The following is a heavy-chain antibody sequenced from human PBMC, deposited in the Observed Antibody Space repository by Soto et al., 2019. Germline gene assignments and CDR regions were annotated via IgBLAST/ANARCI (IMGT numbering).Heavy chain of an antibody. CDR2: IYYSGST. CDR1: GGSISSGGYY. Sequence: QVQLQESGPGLVKPSQTLSLTCTVSGGSISSGGYYWSWIRQHPGKGLEWIGYIYYSGSTYYNPSLESRVTISVDTSKNQFSLKLSSVTAADTAVYYCARDGGEWLQRYYYYGMDVWGQGTTVTVSS. CDR3: ARDGGEWLQRYYYYGMDV. D-gene: IGHD5-12*01. J-gene: IGHJ6*02. V-gene: IGHV4-31*03.